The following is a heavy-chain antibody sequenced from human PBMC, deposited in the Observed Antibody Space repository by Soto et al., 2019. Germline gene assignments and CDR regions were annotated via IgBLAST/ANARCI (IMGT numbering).Heavy chain of an antibody. J-gene: IGHJ6*02. CDR1: GGSISSYY. D-gene: IGHD2-21*02. CDR3: ARVVNCGGDCYYYYYYGMDV. Sequence: ETLSLTCTVSGGSISSYYWSWIRQPPGKGLEWIGYIYYSGSTNYNPSLKSRVTISVDTSKSQFSLKLSSVTAADTAVYYCARVVNCGGDCYYYYYYGMDVWGQGTTVTVSS. CDR2: IYYSGST. V-gene: IGHV4-59*01.